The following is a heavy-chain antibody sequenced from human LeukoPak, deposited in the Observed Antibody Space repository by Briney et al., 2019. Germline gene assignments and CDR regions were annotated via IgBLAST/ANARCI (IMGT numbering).Heavy chain of an antibody. Sequence: GGSLRLSCAASGFTFSSYAMSWVRQAPGKGLEWVSAISGSGGSTYYADSVKGRFTISRDNSKNTLYLQMNSLRAEDTAVYYCAKYSYGNTSIRDWSPFDYWGQGTLVTVSS. CDR3: AKYSYGNTSIRDWSPFDY. V-gene: IGHV3-23*01. J-gene: IGHJ4*02. D-gene: IGHD2-2*01. CDR1: GFTFSSYA. CDR2: ISGSGGST.